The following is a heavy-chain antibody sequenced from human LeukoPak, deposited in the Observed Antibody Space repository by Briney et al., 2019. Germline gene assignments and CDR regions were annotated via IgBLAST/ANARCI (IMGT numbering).Heavy chain of an antibody. V-gene: IGHV3-23*01. CDR3: AKEGTSSGWYRD. D-gene: IGHD6-19*01. J-gene: IGHJ4*02. CDR2: IGTSGDST. Sequence: GGSLRLSCAASGFTFSSYAMSWVRQAPGKGLEWVSVIGTSGDSTYYADSVKGRFTISRDNSKNTLYLQMNSLRAEDTAVYYCAKEGTSSGWYRDWGQGTLVTVSS. CDR1: GFTFSSYA.